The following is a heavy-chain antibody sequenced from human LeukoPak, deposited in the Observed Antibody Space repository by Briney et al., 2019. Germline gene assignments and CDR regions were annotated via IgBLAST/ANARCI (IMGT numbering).Heavy chain of an antibody. CDR2: INHSGST. Sequence: KPSETLSLTCAVYGGPFSGYYWSWIRQPPGKGLEWIGEINHSGSTNYNPSLKSRVTISVDTSKNQFSLKLSSVTAADTAVYYCARGRHSAARLDYWGQGTLVTVSS. D-gene: IGHD6-6*01. J-gene: IGHJ4*02. CDR3: ARGRHSAARLDY. CDR1: GGPFSGYY. V-gene: IGHV4-34*01.